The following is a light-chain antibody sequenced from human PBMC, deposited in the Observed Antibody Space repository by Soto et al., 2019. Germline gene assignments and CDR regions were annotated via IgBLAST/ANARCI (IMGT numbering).Light chain of an antibody. CDR1: QSLLHSNGYSY. V-gene: IGKV2-28*01. Sequence: DIVMTQSPLSLPVTPGEPASISCRSSQSLLHSNGYSYLNWYLQKPGQSPQHLIYLASNRASGVPDRFSGSGSGTDFTLKISRVEAEDVGVYYCMQALQTPTFGQGTKLEIK. CDR3: MQALQTPT. CDR2: LAS. J-gene: IGKJ2*01.